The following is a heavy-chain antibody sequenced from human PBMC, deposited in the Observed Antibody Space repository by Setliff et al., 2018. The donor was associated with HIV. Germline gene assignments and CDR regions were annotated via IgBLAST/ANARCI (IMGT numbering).Heavy chain of an antibody. Sequence: PSETLSLTCAVSGGSISSSNWWSWVRQPPGKGLEWIGEIYHSGSTNYNPSLKSRIIISVDLSKNQLSLELTSMTAADTAVYYCARDGSRTTGATGYYYGLDVWGQGTTVTVSS. CDR2: IYHSGST. D-gene: IGHD1-1*01. CDR3: ARDGSRTTGATGYYYGLDV. CDR1: GGSISSSNW. J-gene: IGHJ6*02. V-gene: IGHV4-4*02.